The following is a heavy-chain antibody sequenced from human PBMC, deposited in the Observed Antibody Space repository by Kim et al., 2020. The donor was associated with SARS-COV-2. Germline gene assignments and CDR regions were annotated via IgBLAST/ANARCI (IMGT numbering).Heavy chain of an antibody. CDR2: FYPGDSDT. D-gene: IGHD3-10*01. CDR3: ARLRDARYFQH. Sequence: GESLKISCEASGYSFTSYWIGWVRQMPGKGLEWMGIFYPGDSDTRYNPSFQGQVTISADKSISTAYLQWSSLKASDTAMYYCARLRDARYFQHWGQGTLVTVSS. J-gene: IGHJ1*01. CDR1: GYSFTSYW. V-gene: IGHV5-51*01.